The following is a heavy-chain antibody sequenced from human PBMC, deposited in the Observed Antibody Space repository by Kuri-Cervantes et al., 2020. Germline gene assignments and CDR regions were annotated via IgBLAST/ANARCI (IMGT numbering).Heavy chain of an antibody. Sequence: SQTLSLTCAIPGDSVSSNSTSWNWIRQSPSRGLEWLGRTYYRSKWYDDYAPSMKSRISINPDTSKNQCSLKLSSVTAADTAVYYCARVLSTTYYYMDVWGKGATVTVSS. CDR1: GDSVSSNSTS. D-gene: IGHD4-11*01. V-gene: IGHV6-1*01. J-gene: IGHJ6*03. CDR3: ARVLSTTYYYMDV. CDR2: TYYRSKWYD.